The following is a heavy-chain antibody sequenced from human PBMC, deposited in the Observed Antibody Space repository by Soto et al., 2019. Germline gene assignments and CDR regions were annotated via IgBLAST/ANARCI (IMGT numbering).Heavy chain of an antibody. Sequence: ASVKVSCKASGYTFTSYYMHWVRQAPGQGLEWMGIINPSGGSTSYAQKFQGRVTMTRDTSTSTVYMELSSLRSEDTAVYYCASSDILTGYYLDSWGQGTLVTVSS. D-gene: IGHD3-9*01. CDR1: GYTFTSYY. CDR2: INPSGGST. V-gene: IGHV1-46*01. CDR3: ASSDILTGYYLDS. J-gene: IGHJ4*02.